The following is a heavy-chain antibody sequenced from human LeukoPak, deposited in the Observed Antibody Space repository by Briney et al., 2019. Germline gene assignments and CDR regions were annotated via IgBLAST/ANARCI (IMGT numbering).Heavy chain of an antibody. J-gene: IGHJ4*02. V-gene: IGHV3-30*18. CDR2: ISYDGSNK. Sequence: PGGSLRLSCAASGFTFSSHGMHWVRQAPGKGLEWVAVISYDGSNKYYADSVKGRFTISRDNSKNTLYLQMNSLRAEDTAVYYCAKERITGTTSIDYWGQGTLVTVSS. CDR3: AKERITGTTSIDY. D-gene: IGHD1-7*01. CDR1: GFTFSSHG.